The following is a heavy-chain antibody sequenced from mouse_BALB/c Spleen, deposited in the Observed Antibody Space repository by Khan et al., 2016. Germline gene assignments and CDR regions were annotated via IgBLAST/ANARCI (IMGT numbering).Heavy chain of an antibody. Sequence: EVKLLESGGGLVQPGGSLKLSCAASGFDFSRYWMSWVRQAPGKGLEWIGESNPDSSTINYTPSLKDKFIIYRDNAKKTLYLQMSKVRSEDTGLYCCTSNDYYAMDYWGQGTSVTVSS. CDR1: GFDFSRYW. CDR2: SNPDSSTI. CDR3: TSNDYYAMDY. J-gene: IGHJ4*01. V-gene: IGHV4-1*02.